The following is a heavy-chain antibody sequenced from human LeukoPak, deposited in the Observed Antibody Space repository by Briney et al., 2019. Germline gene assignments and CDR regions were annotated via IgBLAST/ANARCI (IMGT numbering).Heavy chain of an antibody. Sequence: ASVKVSCKTSGYIFTDYYMYWVRRAPGQGLEWTGRINPNSGGTNYAQKFQGRVTVTRDTSSTTVYMELNSLRSDDTAVYYCARGGYPTTWGDFQHWGQGTVVAASS. CDR1: GYIFTDYY. D-gene: IGHD7-27*01. J-gene: IGHJ1*01. V-gene: IGHV1-2*06. CDR3: ARGGYPTTWGDFQH. CDR2: INPNSGGT.